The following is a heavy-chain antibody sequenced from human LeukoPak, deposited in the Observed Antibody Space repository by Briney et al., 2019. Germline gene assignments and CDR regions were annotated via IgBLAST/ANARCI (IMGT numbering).Heavy chain of an antibody. D-gene: IGHD3-22*01. CDR3: AADHLHYDSSGSKEN. J-gene: IGHJ4*02. Sequence: SVTVSYKPSGFTFTNSAVQWVRQARGQPLEWIGWIVVGSGNTNYAQKFQERVTITRDMSTSTAYMELSSLRSEDTAVYYCAADHLHYDSSGSKENWGQGTQVTVSS. CDR2: IVVGSGNT. V-gene: IGHV1-58*01. CDR1: GFTFTNSA.